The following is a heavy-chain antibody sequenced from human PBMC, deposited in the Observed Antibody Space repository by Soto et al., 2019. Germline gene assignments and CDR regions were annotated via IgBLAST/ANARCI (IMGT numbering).Heavy chain of an antibody. Sequence: QVQLQESGPGLVKPSETLSLTCTVSGDSVSSGSYYWSWIRQPPGKGLEWIGHIYHGGSTNYNPSLTSRVTMSVDSSKSQFSLKLTSVTAADTAVYDCARGPFCGGDCYLPYFDYWGQGTLVTVSS. CDR1: GDSVSSGSYY. V-gene: IGHV4-61*01. CDR3: ARGPFCGGDCYLPYFDY. CDR2: IYHGGST. D-gene: IGHD2-21*02. J-gene: IGHJ4*02.